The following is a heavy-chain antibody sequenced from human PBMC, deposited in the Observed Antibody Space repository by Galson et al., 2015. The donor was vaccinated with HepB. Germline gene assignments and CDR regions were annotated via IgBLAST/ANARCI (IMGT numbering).Heavy chain of an antibody. J-gene: IGHJ2*01. CDR2: ISSSSNYI. D-gene: IGHD6-13*01. V-gene: IGHV3-21*01. CDR3: ARDASSSWLWFFDL. CDR1: GFTFSSYS. Sequence: SLRLSCAASGFTFSSYSMNWVRQAPGKGLEWVSSISSSSNYIYYADSVKGRFTISRDNAKNSLYLQMNSLRAEDTALYYCARDASSSWLWFFDLWGRGTLVTVSS.